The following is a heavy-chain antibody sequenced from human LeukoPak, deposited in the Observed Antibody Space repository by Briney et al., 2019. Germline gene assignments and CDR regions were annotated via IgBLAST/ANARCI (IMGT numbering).Heavy chain of an antibody. J-gene: IGHJ4*02. Sequence: GGSLRLSCAASGFTFSNYWMSWVRQTPGKGLEWVSVIYSGGSTYYADSVKGRFTISRDNSKNTLYLQMNSLRAEDTAVYYCARGLTPFDYWGQGTLVTVSS. CDR1: GFTFSNYW. D-gene: IGHD3-16*01. V-gene: IGHV3-66*01. CDR2: IYSGGST. CDR3: ARGLTPFDY.